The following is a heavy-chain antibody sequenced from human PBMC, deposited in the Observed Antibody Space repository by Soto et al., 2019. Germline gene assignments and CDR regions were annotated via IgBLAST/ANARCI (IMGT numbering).Heavy chain of an antibody. CDR3: VRGYCTTSPCSGDFQF. Sequence: GASVKVSCKASGFTFTSSAVQWVRQARGQRLEWIGWIVVGSGNTNYAQKFQERVTITRDMSTTTAYMELRNLTSEDTAVYFSVRGYCTTSPCSGDFQFWGQGTLVTVSS. CDR2: IVVGSGNT. CDR1: GFTFTSSA. D-gene: IGHD2-15*01. V-gene: IGHV1-58*01. J-gene: IGHJ1*01.